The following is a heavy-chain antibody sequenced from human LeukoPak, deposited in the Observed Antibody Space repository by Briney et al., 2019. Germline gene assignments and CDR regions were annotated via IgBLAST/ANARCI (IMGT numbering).Heavy chain of an antibody. D-gene: IGHD3/OR15-3a*01. J-gene: IGHJ5*02. Sequence: PSETLSLTCTVAGGSISSYYWSWIRQPPGKGLEWIGYIYYSGSTNYNPSLKSRVTISVDTSKNQFSLKLSSVTAADTAVYYCARGRTGYPNWFDPWGQGTLVTVSS. V-gene: IGHV4-59*08. CDR3: ARGRTGYPNWFDP. CDR2: IYYSGST. CDR1: GGSISSYY.